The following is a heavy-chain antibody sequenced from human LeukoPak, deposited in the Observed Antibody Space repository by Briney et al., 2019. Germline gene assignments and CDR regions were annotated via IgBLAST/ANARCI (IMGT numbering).Heavy chain of an antibody. V-gene: IGHV4-31*03. CDR3: ALGYCGGGSCYAREYFQH. CDR2: IYYRGST. D-gene: IGHD2-15*01. Sequence: PSETLSLTCTVSGASISSGGYYWTWIRQHPGKGLEWIGYIYYRGSTYYNPSLKSRVTISVDTSKNQFSLKLSSVTAADTAVYYCALGYCGGGSCYAREYFQHWGQGTLVTVSS. J-gene: IGHJ1*01. CDR1: GASISSGGYY.